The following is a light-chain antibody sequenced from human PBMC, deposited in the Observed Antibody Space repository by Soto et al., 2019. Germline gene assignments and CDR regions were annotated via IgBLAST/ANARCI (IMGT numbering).Light chain of an antibody. CDR3: CSYKGRVF. CDR1: SSDIGVSRP. J-gene: IGLJ1*01. CDR2: DVT. V-gene: IGLV2-11*01. Sequence: LTQPHAVSGSPGHSVTISCTGTSSDIGVSRPVSWYQQHPGKAPKLIISDVTKRPSGVPYRFSGSKSDNTASLTISGLQAADEADYYCCSYKGRVFVGTGTKGTVL.